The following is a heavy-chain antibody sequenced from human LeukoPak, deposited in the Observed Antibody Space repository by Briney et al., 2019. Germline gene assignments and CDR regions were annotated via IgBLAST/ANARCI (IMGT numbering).Heavy chain of an antibody. D-gene: IGHD4-23*01. V-gene: IGHV3-48*03. Sequence: GGSLRLSCAASGFTFSSYEMNWVRQAPGKGLEWLSYIRSSGSPIYYADSVKGRFTISRDNGKNSLYLQMDDLRAEDTAVYYCASLYGGNLYSGLDVWGQGTTVTVSS. CDR1: GFTFSSYE. CDR2: IRSSGSPI. J-gene: IGHJ6*02. CDR3: ASLYGGNLYSGLDV.